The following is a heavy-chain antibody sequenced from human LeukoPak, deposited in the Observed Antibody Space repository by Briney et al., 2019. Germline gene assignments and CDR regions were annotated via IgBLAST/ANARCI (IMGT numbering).Heavy chain of an antibody. CDR2: INPNSGGT. J-gene: IGHJ5*02. CDR3: ARTYYYGSDPFDP. Sequence: ASVKVSCKASGYTLTGYYMHWVRQAPGQGLEWMGWINPNSGGTNYAQKFQGRVTMTRDTSISTAYMELSRLRSDDTAVYYCARTYYYGSDPFDPWGQGTLDTVSS. D-gene: IGHD3-10*01. CDR1: GYTLTGYY. V-gene: IGHV1-2*02.